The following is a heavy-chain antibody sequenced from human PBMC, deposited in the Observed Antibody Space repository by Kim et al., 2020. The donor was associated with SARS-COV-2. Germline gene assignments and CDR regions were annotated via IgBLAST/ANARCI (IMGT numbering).Heavy chain of an antibody. J-gene: IGHJ4*02. CDR1: GFTVSSNY. CDR2: LYNGGST. D-gene: IGHD2-2*01. CDR3: ARLYCSTTSCSHFDY. V-gene: IGHV3-53*01. Sequence: GGSLRLSCAASGFTVSSNYMSWVRQAPGKGLEWVSFLYNGGSTYYTDSVKGRFTISRDNSKNTLYLHMNSLRAEDTAVYYCARLYCSTTSCSHFDYWGQGTLVTVSS.